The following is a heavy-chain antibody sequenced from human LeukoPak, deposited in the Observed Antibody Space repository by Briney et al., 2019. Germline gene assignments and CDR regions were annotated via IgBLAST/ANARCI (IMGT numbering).Heavy chain of an antibody. CDR3: AKVDYWSPENYFDS. J-gene: IGHJ4*02. Sequence: GGSLRLSCAASGFNVSNNYMTWVRQAPGKGLEWVSLIYSGGSTYYADSVKGRFTISRGNSKNTVYLQMNSLRAEDTAVYYCAKVDYWSPENYFDSWGQGTLVTVSS. CDR1: GFNVSNNY. CDR2: IYSGGST. D-gene: IGHD1-1*01. V-gene: IGHV3-53*01.